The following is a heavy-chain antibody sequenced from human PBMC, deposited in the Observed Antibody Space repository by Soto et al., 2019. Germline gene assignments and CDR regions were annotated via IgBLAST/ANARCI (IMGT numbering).Heavy chain of an antibody. CDR3: ARSNIRSWYYFDY. CDR1: GFTFSSYD. Sequence: GGSLRLSCAASGFTFSSYDMHWVRQATGKGLEWVSAIGTAGDPYYPGSVKGRFTISRENAKNSLYLQMNSLRAGDTAVYYCARSNIRSWYYFDYWGQGTLVTVSS. J-gene: IGHJ4*02. D-gene: IGHD6-13*01. CDR2: IGTAGDP. V-gene: IGHV3-13*05.